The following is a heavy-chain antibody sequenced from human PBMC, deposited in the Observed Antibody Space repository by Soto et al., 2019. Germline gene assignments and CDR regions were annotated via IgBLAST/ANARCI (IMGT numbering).Heavy chain of an antibody. CDR2: ISGSGGST. D-gene: IGHD2-2*01. J-gene: IGHJ6*03. V-gene: IGHV3-23*01. CDR3: ARDPTSCYSCYYYYYMDV. Sequence: LRLSCAASGFTFSSYAMSWVRQAPGKGLEWVSAISGSGGSTYYADSVKGRFTISRDNSKNTLYLQMNSLRAEDTAVYYCARDPTSCYSCYYYYYMDVWGKGTTVTVSS. CDR1: GFTFSSYA.